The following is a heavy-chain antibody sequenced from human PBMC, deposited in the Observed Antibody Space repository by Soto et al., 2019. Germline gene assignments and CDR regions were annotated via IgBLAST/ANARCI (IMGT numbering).Heavy chain of an antibody. V-gene: IGHV3-30*02. CDR3: AKMVWYYDSSGYLDY. D-gene: IGHD3-22*01. CDR1: GFTFSSYG. CDR2: IWYDGSNK. J-gene: IGHJ4*02. Sequence: GGSLRLSCAASGFTFSSYGMHWVRQAPGKGLEWVAVIWYDGSNKYYADSVKGRFTISRDNSKNTLYLQMNSLRAEDTAVYYCAKMVWYYDSSGYLDYWGQGTLVTVSS.